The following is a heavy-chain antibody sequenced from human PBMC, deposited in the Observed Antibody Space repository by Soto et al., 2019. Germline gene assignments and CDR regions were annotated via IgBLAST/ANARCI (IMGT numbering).Heavy chain of an antibody. CDR1: GFTFSSYA. J-gene: IGHJ5*02. D-gene: IGHD5-18*01. V-gene: IGHV3-23*01. CDR3: AKGPYMRGGYSYGYNNWFDP. Sequence: GGSLRLSCAASGFTFSSYAMSWVRQAPGKGLEWVSAISGSGGSTYYADSVKGRFTISRDNSKNTLYLQMNSLRAEDTAVYYCAKGPYMRGGYSYGYNNWFDPWGQGTLVTVSS. CDR2: ISGSGGST.